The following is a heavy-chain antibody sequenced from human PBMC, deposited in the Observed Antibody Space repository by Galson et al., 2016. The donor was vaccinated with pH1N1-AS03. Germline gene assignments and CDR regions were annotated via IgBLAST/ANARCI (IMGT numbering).Heavy chain of an antibody. CDR3: ARGRGSYGMDV. D-gene: IGHD1-26*01. J-gene: IGHJ6*02. Sequence: SVKVSCKASGYTFISYVMHWVRQAPGQRLEWMGWINAGNGNTTYSQSFQGRVTINRDTSASKAYMELSSLRSEDTAVDYCARGRGSYGMDVWGQGTTVTVSS. CDR1: GYTFISYV. V-gene: IGHV1-3*01. CDR2: INAGNGNT.